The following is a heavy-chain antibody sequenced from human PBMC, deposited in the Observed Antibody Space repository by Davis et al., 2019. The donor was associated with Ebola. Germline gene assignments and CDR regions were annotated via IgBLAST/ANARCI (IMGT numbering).Heavy chain of an antibody. J-gene: IGHJ4*02. D-gene: IGHD4-17*01. Sequence: PGGSLRLSCAASGFTFSSYWMSWVRQAPGKGLEWVAKIKEDGSEKLEVDSVKGRFTISRDNAKSTLYLQMNSLTAEDTAVYYCVRTTYGAPEYWGQGTLVTVSS. CDR3: VRTTYGAPEY. V-gene: IGHV3-7*01. CDR2: IKEDGSEK. CDR1: GFTFSSYW.